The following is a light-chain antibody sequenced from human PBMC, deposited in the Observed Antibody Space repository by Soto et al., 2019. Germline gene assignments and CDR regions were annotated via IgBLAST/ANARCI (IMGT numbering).Light chain of an antibody. CDR2: GVS. V-gene: IGKV3-20*01. J-gene: IGKJ3*01. CDR3: QQYGTSPFT. CDR1: QSVSSNY. Sequence: EIVLTQSPGTLSLSPGERVTLSCRASQSVSSNYLAWYQQKPGQAPRLLIYGVSGRATGIPDRFSGSGSGTDFTLTISRLEPEDFAVYYCQQYGTSPFTFGPGTKVDIK.